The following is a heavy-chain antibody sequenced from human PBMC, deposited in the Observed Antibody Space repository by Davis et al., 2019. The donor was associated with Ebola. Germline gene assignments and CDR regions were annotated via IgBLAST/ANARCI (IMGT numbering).Heavy chain of an antibody. Sequence: MPGGSLRLSCTVSGGSISSYYWSWIRQPPGKGLEWIGYIYYSGSTNYNPSLKSRVTISVDTSKNQFSLKLSSVTAADTAVYYCARASRGYSYGTGLDYWGQGTLVTVSS. CDR2: IYYSGST. V-gene: IGHV4-59*01. J-gene: IGHJ4*02. D-gene: IGHD5-18*01. CDR3: ARASRGYSYGTGLDY. CDR1: GGSISSYY.